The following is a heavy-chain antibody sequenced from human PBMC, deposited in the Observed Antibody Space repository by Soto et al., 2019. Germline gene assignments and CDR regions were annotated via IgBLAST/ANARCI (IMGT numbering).Heavy chain of an antibody. D-gene: IGHD6-19*01. Sequence: GSLRLSCAASGFNFATYSMSWVRQAPGKGLEWVAGISDGVDRAYYGDSVKGRFTISRDTSKNMLYLHMNSLRAEDTAIYYCARYTAVADPYYFDYWGQGTLVTVSS. V-gene: IGHV3-23*01. CDR1: GFNFATYS. CDR2: ISDGVDRA. J-gene: IGHJ4*02. CDR3: ARYTAVADPYYFDY.